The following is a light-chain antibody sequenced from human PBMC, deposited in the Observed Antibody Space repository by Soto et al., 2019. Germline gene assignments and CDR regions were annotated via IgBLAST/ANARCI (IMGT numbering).Light chain of an antibody. CDR3: QQYNNWPRT. CDR2: GAS. CDR1: QTVNTY. V-gene: IGKV3D-15*01. Sequence: EIVLTQSPATVSLSPGERATLSCRASQTVNTYVAWYQHKPGQAPRLLIYGASIRATGMPARFSGSGSGTDFTLTISSLESEDFAVYYCQQYNNWPRTFGQGTKVDIK. J-gene: IGKJ1*01.